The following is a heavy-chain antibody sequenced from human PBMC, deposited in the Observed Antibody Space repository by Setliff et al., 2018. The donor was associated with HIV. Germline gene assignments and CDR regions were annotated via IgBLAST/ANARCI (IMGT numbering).Heavy chain of an antibody. CDR2: IKDRTDNYAT. D-gene: IGHD2-8*01. Sequence: GGSLRLSCAASGFTFSGSPIHWVRQASGKGLEWLGRIKDRTDNYATAYAASVKGRFTIFRDDSANTAYLQINSLEIEDTAVYYCISLYLGYWGQGALVTVSS. J-gene: IGHJ4*02. V-gene: IGHV3-73*01. CDR3: ISLYLGY. CDR1: GFTFSGSP.